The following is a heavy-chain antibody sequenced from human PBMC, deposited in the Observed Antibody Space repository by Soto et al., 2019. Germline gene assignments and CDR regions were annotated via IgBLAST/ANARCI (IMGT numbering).Heavy chain of an antibody. V-gene: IGHV3-23*01. Sequence: GGSLRLSCATSGFPFSAFAMNWVRHAPGKGLEWVSAISGGGGSTYYADSVKGRFTISRDNSKNTLYLQMNSLRAEDTAVYYCAKDRAYDSSGYYHGPFDDWGQGTLVTVSS. J-gene: IGHJ4*02. CDR3: AKDRAYDSSGYYHGPFDD. CDR2: ISGGGGST. D-gene: IGHD3-22*01. CDR1: GFPFSAFA.